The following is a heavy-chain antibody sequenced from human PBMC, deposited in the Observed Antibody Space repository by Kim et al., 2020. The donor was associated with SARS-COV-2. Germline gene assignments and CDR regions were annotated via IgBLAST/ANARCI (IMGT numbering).Heavy chain of an antibody. J-gene: IGHJ4*01. CDR2: ISGSGKDI. CDR1: GFTFSSYA. Sequence: GGSLRLSCAASGFTFSSYAMNWVRQAPGQGLEWVSTISGSGKDIYYSDSVKGRFSISRDNSKNTLYLQMNSLRADDTAVYYCAKGICSGGTCQRLFFDS. D-gene: IGHD2-15*01. CDR3: AKGICSGGTCQRLFFDS. V-gene: IGHV3-23*01.